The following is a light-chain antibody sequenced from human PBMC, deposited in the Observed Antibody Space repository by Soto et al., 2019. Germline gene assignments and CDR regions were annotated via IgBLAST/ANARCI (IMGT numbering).Light chain of an antibody. V-gene: IGLV1-51*01. CDR2: GND. Sequence: QSVLTQPPSVSAAAGQRVTISCSGSSSDIGNNFVSWYQQFPGTAPRVLIYGNDKRPSGIPDRFSAFTSATSATLVITGLQTVDEAEYYWGEWESSLSAQYFFETGTKVT. CDR1: SSDIGNNF. J-gene: IGLJ1*01. CDR3: GEWESSLSAQYF.